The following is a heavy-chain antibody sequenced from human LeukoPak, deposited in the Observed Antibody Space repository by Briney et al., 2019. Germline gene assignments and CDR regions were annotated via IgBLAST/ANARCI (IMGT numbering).Heavy chain of an antibody. D-gene: IGHD1-26*01. CDR1: GFTFGDYA. CDR2: IRSKAYGGTT. CDR3: NGGSYYPPAGYYYMDV. V-gene: IGHV3-49*04. Sequence: GGSLRLSCTASGFTFGDYAMSWVRQAPGKGLEWVGFIRSKAYGGTTEYAASVKGRFTISRDDSKSIAYLQMNSLKTEDTAVYYCNGGSYYPPAGYYYMDVWGKGTTVTVSS. J-gene: IGHJ6*03.